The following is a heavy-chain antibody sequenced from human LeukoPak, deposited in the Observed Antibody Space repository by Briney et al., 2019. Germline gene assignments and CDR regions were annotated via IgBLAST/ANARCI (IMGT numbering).Heavy chain of an antibody. CDR3: ARDGVVLRHSSSWYGWLDY. Sequence: GASVKVSCKASGYTFTSYGISWVRQAPGQGLEWMGWISAYNGNTNYAQKLQGRVTMTTDTSTSTAYMELRSLRSDDTAVYYCARDGVVLRHSSSWYGWLDYWGQGTLVTVSS. V-gene: IGHV1-18*01. J-gene: IGHJ4*02. D-gene: IGHD6-13*01. CDR1: GYTFTSYG. CDR2: ISAYNGNT.